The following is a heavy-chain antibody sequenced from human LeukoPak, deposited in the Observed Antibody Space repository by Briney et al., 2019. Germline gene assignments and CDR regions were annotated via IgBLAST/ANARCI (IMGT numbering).Heavy chain of an antibody. J-gene: IGHJ4*02. CDR1: GFTVSTNY. Sequence: PGGSLRLSCAASGFTVSTNYMSWVRQAAGKGLEWVSLVYSGGTTYHADSVKGRFTISRDDSKNTVYLQMNSLRAEDTAVYYCVKSPWYHGSGSYSGTIHWGQGTLVTVSS. V-gene: IGHV3-66*01. CDR3: VKSPWYHGSGSYSGTIH. D-gene: IGHD3-10*01. CDR2: VYSGGTT.